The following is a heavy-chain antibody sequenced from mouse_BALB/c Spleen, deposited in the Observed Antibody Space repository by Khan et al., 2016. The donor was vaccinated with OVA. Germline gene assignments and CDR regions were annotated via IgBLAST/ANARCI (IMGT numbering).Heavy chain of an antibody. CDR2: ISPGSGDT. CDR3: ARRNYFGYTFAY. Sequence: QVQLQQSGTELARPGASVNLSCKASGYTFTDFYINWVKQRSGQGLEWIGEISPGSGDTYYNEKFKGKATLTADKSSSTAYMKLSSLTSEASAVYVCARRNYFGYTFAYWGQGTLVTVSA. V-gene: IGHV1-77*01. CDR1: GYTFTDFY. J-gene: IGHJ3*01. D-gene: IGHD1-2*01.